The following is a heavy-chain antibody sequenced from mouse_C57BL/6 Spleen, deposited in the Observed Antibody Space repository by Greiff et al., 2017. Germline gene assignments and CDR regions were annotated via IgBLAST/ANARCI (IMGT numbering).Heavy chain of an antibody. D-gene: IGHD2-4*01. Sequence: VQLQQSGTVLARPGASVKMSCKTSGYTFTSYWMHWVKQRPGQGLEWIGAIYPGNSDTSYNQKFNGKAKLTAVTSASTAYMELSSLTNEDSAVYYCTRDYDDYAMDYWGQGTSVTVSS. J-gene: IGHJ4*01. CDR3: TRDYDDYAMDY. CDR1: GYTFTSYW. V-gene: IGHV1-5*01. CDR2: IYPGNSDT.